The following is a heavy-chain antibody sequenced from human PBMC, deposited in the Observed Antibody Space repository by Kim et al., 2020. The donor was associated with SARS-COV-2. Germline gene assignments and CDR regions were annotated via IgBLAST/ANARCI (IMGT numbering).Heavy chain of an antibody. CDR3: ARVLGLHYGMDV. Sequence: YGPSLQGQVTISADKSISTAYLQWSSLKASDTAMYYCARVLGLHYGMDVWGQGTTVTVSS. J-gene: IGHJ6*02. V-gene: IGHV5-51*01. D-gene: IGHD4-17*01.